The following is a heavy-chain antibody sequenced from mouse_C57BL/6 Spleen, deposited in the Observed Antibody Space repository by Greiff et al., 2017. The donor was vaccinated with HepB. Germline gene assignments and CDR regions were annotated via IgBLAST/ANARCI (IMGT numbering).Heavy chain of an antibody. CDR2: IDPSDSYT. CDR3: ARGGSSLPWFAH. J-gene: IGHJ3*01. CDR1: GYTFTSYW. V-gene: IGHV1-69*01. Sequence: QVQLQQPGAELVMPGASVKLSCKASGYTFTSYWMHWVKQRPGQGLEWIGEIDPSDSYTNYNQKFKGKSTLTVDKSSSTAYMQLSSLTSEDSAVYYCARGGSSLPWFAHWGQGTLVTVSA. D-gene: IGHD1-1*01.